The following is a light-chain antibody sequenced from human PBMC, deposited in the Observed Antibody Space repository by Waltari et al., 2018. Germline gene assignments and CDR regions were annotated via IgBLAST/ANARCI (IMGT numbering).Light chain of an antibody. CDR2: TES. CDR1: QSISSY. V-gene: IGKV1-39*01. CDR3: QQSYGTPPT. Sequence: DIQMTQSPSSLSASVGDRVTISCRASQSISSYLNWYQQKPGKAPKLLIYTESRLQSGVPSRFSGSGSGTDFTLTISSLQPEDSATYYCQQSYGTPPTFGQGTKVEV. J-gene: IGKJ1*01.